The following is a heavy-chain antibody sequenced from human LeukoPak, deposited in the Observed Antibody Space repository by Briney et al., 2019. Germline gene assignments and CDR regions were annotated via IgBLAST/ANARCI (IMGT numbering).Heavy chain of an antibody. CDR2: INPNSGGT. J-gene: IGHJ4*02. Sequence: ASVKVSCKASGYTFTGYYMHWVRQAPGQGLEWMGWINPNSGGTNYAQKFQGRVTMTRDTSISTAYMELSSLRSEDTAVYYCATAPDRQYGDYAFDYWGQGTLVTVSS. D-gene: IGHD4-17*01. V-gene: IGHV1-2*02. CDR3: ATAPDRQYGDYAFDY. CDR1: GYTFTGYY.